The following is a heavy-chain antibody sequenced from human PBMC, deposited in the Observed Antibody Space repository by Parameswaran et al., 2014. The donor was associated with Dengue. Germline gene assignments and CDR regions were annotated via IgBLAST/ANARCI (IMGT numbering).Heavy chain of an antibody. J-gene: IGHJ4*02. CDR3: ARGDGNSVPGRPFDY. Sequence: WIRQPPGKGLEWIGEINHSGSTNYNPSLKSRVTISVDTSKNQFSLKLSSVTAADTAVYYCARGDGNSVPGRPFDYWGQGTLVTVSS. CDR2: INHSGST. V-gene: IGHV4-34*01. D-gene: IGHD4-23*01.